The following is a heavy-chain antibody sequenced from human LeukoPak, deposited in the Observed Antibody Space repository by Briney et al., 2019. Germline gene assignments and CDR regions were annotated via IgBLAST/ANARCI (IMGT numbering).Heavy chain of an antibody. CDR1: GLAFSRFW. CDR3: AREVASGDSHTFDV. V-gene: IGHV3-7*01. CDR2: INEDGSKK. Sequence: PGGSLRLSCAASGLAFSRFWMSWVRQAPGKGMEWVANINEDGSKKNYVDSVRGRFTISRDNAKASVYLQMNSLRAEDTAVYYCAREVASGDSHTFDVWGQGTLVIVSS. D-gene: IGHD2-21*01. J-gene: IGHJ3*01.